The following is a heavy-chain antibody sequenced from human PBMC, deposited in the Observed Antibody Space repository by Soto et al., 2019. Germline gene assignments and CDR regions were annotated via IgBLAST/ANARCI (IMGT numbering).Heavy chain of an antibody. D-gene: IGHD2-15*01. CDR1: GDSVSSNSAA. CDR3: ARGAYCSGGSCYWWFDP. V-gene: IGHV6-1*01. J-gene: IGHJ5*02. CDR2: TYYRSKWYN. Sequence: SQTLSLTCVISGDSVSSNSAAWNWIRQSPSRGLEWLGRTYYRSKWYNDYAVSVKSRITINPDTSKNQFSLQLNSVTPEDTAVYYCARGAYCSGGSCYWWFDPWGQGTLVTVS.